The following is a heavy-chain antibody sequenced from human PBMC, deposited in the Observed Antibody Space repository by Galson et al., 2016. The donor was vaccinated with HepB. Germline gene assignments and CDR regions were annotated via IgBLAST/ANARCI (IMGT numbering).Heavy chain of an antibody. Sequence: LRLSYAASGFTFSSYGMHWVRQAPGKGLEWVAVISYDGSSKYYADSVKGRFTISRDNSKNTLYVQMNSLRAEDTAVYYCAKSVGIQLWLDHAFDIWGQGTMVTVSS. D-gene: IGHD5-18*01. CDR1: GFTFSSYG. CDR3: AKSVGIQLWLDHAFDI. CDR2: ISYDGSSK. V-gene: IGHV3-30*18. J-gene: IGHJ3*02.